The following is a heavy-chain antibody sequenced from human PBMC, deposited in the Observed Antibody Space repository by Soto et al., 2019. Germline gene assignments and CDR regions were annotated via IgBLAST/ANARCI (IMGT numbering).Heavy chain of an antibody. CDR1: GVTFSSYA. V-gene: IGHV1-69*13. CDR3: ARDEMYYYDSSGYYNY. CDR2: IIPIFGTA. Sequence: SVKVSCKASGVTFSSYAISWVRQAPGQGLEWMGGIIPIFGTANYAQKFQGRVTITADESTSTAYMELSSLRSEDTAVYYCARDEMYYYDSSGYYNYWGQGTLVTVSS. D-gene: IGHD3-22*01. J-gene: IGHJ4*02.